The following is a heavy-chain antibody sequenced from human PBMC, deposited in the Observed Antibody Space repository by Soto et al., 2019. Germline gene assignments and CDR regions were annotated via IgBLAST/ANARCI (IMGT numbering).Heavy chain of an antibody. Sequence: EVQLVESGGGLVQPGGSLRLSCAASGFTVTSNCLNWVRQAPGKGLEWVSVISVSGGTYYADSVKGRFTISRDNHENTLYHQMNSLSADDTADYYCARCSPPRGYTCYADYWGQGTLVTVSS. J-gene: IGHJ4*02. CDR3: ARCSPPRGYTCYADY. CDR1: GFTVTSNC. V-gene: IGHV3-66*01. CDR2: ISVSGGT. D-gene: IGHD5-12*01.